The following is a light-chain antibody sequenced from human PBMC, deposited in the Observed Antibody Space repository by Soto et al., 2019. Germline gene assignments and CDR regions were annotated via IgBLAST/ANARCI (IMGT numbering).Light chain of an antibody. CDR1: SSDVGSYDH. V-gene: IGLV2-14*01. CDR3: ISYTGSSTSYV. J-gene: IGLJ1*01. CDR2: EVS. Sequence: QSVLNQPASVSGSPGQAITISCSGTSSDVGSYDHVAWYQQFPGKTPKLMIYEVSNRPSGVSSRFSGSKSGNTASLTISGLQAEDEADYYCISYTGSSTSYVFGSGTKVTV.